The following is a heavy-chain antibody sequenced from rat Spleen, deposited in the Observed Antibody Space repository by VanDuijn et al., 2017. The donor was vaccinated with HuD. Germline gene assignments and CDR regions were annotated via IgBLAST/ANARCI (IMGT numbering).Heavy chain of an antibody. CDR1: GFTFNNYY. D-gene: IGHD1-11*01. J-gene: IGHJ2*01. CDR2: ITTGGGST. CDR3: ARGDYGGYN. Sequence: EVQLVESGGGSVQPGRSKKLSCAASGFTFNNYYMAWVRQAPTKALEWVASITTGGGSTYYRDSVKGRFTISRDNAKSTLYLQMDSLRSEDTATYYCARGDYGGYNWGQGVMVTVSS. V-gene: IGHV5-25*01.